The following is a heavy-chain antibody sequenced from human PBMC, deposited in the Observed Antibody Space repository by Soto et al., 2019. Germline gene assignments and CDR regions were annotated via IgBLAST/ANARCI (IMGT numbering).Heavy chain of an antibody. Sequence: QLQLQESGPGLVKPSETLSLTCTVSGGSISSSSYYWGWIRQPPGKGLEWIGSIFYTGSTYYNPSRQSRATRSADTSQNQFSRRLNSVTAADTAVYYCARALNWNGDYFDYWGQGTLVTVSS. V-gene: IGHV4-39*01. D-gene: IGHD1-1*01. J-gene: IGHJ4*02. CDR3: ARALNWNGDYFDY. CDR1: GGSISSSSYY. CDR2: IFYTGST.